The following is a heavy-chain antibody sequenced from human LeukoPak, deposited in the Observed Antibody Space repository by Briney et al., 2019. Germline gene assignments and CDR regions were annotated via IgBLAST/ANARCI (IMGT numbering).Heavy chain of an antibody. V-gene: IGHV3-30*18. J-gene: IGHJ5*02. CDR3: AKVGRNYGDYNGWFDP. CDR1: GFILSDNG. D-gene: IGHD4-17*01. CDR2: MSYDGGNK. Sequence: GRPLRVSCAASGFILSDNGMHCVRQAPGKGLDWVAFMSYDGGNKYYADSVKGRFTISRDNSKNTLYLQMNTLRAEDTAVYYCAKVGRNYGDYNGWFDPWGQGTLVTVSS.